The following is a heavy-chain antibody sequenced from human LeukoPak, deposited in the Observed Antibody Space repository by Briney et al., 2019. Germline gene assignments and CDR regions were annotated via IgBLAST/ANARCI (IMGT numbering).Heavy chain of an antibody. D-gene: IGHD6-19*01. CDR3: ARRYSNGLYPDFDY. Sequence: ASVKVSCKASGYTFTSYDINWVRQATGQGLEWMGWINPNSGNTGYAQKFQGRLTLSRDTSISTAYMELSSLRSEDTAVYYCARRYSNGLYPDFDYWGQGTLVTVSS. J-gene: IGHJ4*02. V-gene: IGHV1-8*01. CDR1: GYTFTSYD. CDR2: INPNSGNT.